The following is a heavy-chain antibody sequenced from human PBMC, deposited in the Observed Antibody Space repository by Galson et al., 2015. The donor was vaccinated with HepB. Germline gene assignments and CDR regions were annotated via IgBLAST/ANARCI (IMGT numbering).Heavy chain of an antibody. V-gene: IGHV1-3*01. CDR3: ARDAEGTIFGVVITPSLDY. CDR1: GYTFTSYA. D-gene: IGHD3-3*01. Sequence: SVKVSCKASGYTFTSYAMHWVRQAPGQRLEWMGWINAGNGNTKYSQKFQGRVTITRDTSASTAYMELSSLRSEDTAVYYCARDAEGTIFGVVITPSLDYWGQGTLVTVSS. CDR2: INAGNGNT. J-gene: IGHJ4*02.